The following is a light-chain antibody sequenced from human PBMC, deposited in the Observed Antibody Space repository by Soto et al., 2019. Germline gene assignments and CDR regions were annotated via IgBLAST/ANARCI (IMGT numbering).Light chain of an antibody. J-gene: IGKJ1*01. CDR2: GTS. Sequence: DIVLTQSPATLSLSPGERATLSCGASQSVSSSRLAWYQQKPALAPRLLIYGTSTRATGIPARFSGSGSGTEFTLTISSLQSEDFAVYYCHQYNFWPTFGQGTKVDI. CDR3: HQYNFWPT. V-gene: IGKV3-15*01. CDR1: QSVSSSR.